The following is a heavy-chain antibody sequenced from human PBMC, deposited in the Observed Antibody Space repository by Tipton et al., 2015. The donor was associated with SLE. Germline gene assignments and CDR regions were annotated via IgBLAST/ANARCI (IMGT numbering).Heavy chain of an antibody. CDR3: AGIVIVPTAMHAFDI. CDR2: IYYSGST. D-gene: IGHD2-2*01. J-gene: IGHJ3*02. CDR1: GGSISSYY. V-gene: IGHV4-59*01. Sequence: TLSLTCTVSGGSISSYYWSWIRQPPGKGLEWIGYIYYSGSTNYNPSIKSRVTISVDTSKKQFSLKLSAVTAADTAVYYCAGIVIVPTAMHAFDIWGQGTMVTVSS.